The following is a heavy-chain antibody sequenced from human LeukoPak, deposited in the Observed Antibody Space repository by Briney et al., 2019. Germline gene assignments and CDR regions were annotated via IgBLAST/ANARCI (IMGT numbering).Heavy chain of an antibody. CDR2: IWYDGSNK. V-gene: IGHV3-33*01. Sequence: PVRSLRLSCVVSGFTFSSYGMHWVRQAPGKGLEWVALIWYDGSNKYYADSVKGRFTISRDNSKNTLYLQMNSLRADDTAVYYCARDVFTTYDTGGGYFDYWGHGTLVTVSS. J-gene: IGHJ4*01. CDR1: GFTFSSYG. D-gene: IGHD3-22*01. CDR3: ARDVFTTYDTGGGYFDY.